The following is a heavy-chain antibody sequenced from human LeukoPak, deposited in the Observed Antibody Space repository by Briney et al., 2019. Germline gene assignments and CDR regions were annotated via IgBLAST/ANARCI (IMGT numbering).Heavy chain of an antibody. CDR3: ARDRRVWGRSSTSGGEKENNWFDP. Sequence: ASVKVSCKASGYTFTSNALNWVRQSPGQGLEWMGWINTDSGNPTYAQGFTGRFVFSLDTSVSTAYLQISSLKAEDTAVYYCARDRRVWGRSSTSGGEKENNWFDPWGQGTLVTVSS. V-gene: IGHV7-4-1*02. CDR1: GYTFTSNA. D-gene: IGHD2-2*01. J-gene: IGHJ5*02. CDR2: INTDSGNP.